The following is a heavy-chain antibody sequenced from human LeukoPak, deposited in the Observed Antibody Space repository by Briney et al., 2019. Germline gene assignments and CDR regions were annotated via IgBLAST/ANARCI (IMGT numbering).Heavy chain of an antibody. CDR2: ISNGIT. D-gene: IGHD2-21*02. J-gene: IGHJ5*02. CDR1: GFPFSNHA. Sequence: GSLRLSCTASGFPFSNHAMSWVRQPPGKGLEWVSAISNGITYYADSVRGRFTISRDDSKNMVYLQMNSPRDEDTALYYCVREAGYCASVCLKSNWFDPWGQGTLVTVSS. V-gene: IGHV3-23*01. CDR3: VREAGYCASVCLKSNWFDP.